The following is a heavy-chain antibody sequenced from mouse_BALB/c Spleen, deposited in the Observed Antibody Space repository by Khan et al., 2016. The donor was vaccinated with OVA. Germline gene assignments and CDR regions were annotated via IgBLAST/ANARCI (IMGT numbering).Heavy chain of an antibody. CDR2: INPSNGYT. CDR3: VRDGAYHRNDGWFAY. CDR1: GYTFTSYT. V-gene: IGHV1-4*01. J-gene: IGHJ3*01. D-gene: IGHD2-14*01. Sequence: VQLQESGAELARPGASVKMSYKASGYTFTSYTIHWIKLRPGQGLEWIGYINPSNGYTNYNQKFKDKATLTADKSSTTAYMELSSLTSDDSALYNCVRDGAYHRNDGWFAYWGQGTLVTVSA.